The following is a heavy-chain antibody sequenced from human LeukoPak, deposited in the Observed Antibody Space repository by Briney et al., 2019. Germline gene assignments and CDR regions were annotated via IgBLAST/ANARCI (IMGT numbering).Heavy chain of an antibody. Sequence: GGSLRLSCAASGFTFSRYGMSWVRQAPGKGLECVSAISVSGGSTYYADSVKGRFTIPRDNSKNTLYLQMNSLRAEDTAVYYCAKDRRAGSYDYWGQGTLVTVSS. CDR3: AKDRRAGSYDY. V-gene: IGHV3-23*01. CDR1: GFTFSRYG. D-gene: IGHD3-10*01. CDR2: ISVSGGST. J-gene: IGHJ4*02.